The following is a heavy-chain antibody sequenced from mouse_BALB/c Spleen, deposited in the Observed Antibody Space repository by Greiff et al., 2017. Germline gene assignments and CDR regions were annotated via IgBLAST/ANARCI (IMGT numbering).Heavy chain of an antibody. D-gene: IGHD4-1*01. J-gene: IGHJ2*01. V-gene: IGHV1-80*01. Sequence: QVQLQQSGAELVRPGSSVKISCKASGYAFSSYWMNWVKQRPGQGLEWIGQIYPGDGDTNYNGKFKGKATLTADKSSSTAYMQLSSLTSEDSAVYFCARLGRGNYFDYWGQGTTLTVSS. CDR3: ARLGRGNYFDY. CDR1: GYAFSSYW. CDR2: IYPGDGDT.